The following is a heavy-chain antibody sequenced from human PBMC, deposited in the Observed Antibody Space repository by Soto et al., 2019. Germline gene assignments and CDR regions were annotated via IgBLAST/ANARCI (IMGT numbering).Heavy chain of an antibody. CDR3: AREPPRLGFDY. CDR2: IYSSGSS. V-gene: IGHV4-59*01. J-gene: IGHJ4*02. D-gene: IGHD6-19*01. CDR1: GGSISSYY. Sequence: SETLSLTCTVSGGSISSYYWSWIRQPPGKGLEWIGYIYSSGSSNNNPSLTRRVTISVDTSKNQFSLKVSSVFAADTAVYYCAREPPRLGFDYGAQATLVTV.